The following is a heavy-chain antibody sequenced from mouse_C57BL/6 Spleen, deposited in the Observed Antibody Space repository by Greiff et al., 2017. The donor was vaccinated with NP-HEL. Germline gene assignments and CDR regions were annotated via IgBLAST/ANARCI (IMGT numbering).Heavy chain of an antibody. CDR1: GFTFNDYG. CDR2: ISSGSSTI. D-gene: IGHD1-1*01. V-gene: IGHV5-17*01. Sequence: EVKVVESGGGLVKPGGSLKLSCAASGFTFNDYGMHWVRQAPEKGLEWVAYISSGSSTIYYADTVKGRFTISRDNAKNTLFLQMTSLRSEDTAMYYCARPTTVVATRAMDYWGQGTSVTVSS. CDR3: ARPTTVVATRAMDY. J-gene: IGHJ4*01.